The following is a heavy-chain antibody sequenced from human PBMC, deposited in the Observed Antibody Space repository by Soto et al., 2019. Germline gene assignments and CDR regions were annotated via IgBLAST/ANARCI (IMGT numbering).Heavy chain of an antibody. V-gene: IGHV1-3*01. CDR3: ARVLTPNWFDP. CDR2: YNGGTGHT. CDR1: GYAFTNST. J-gene: IGHJ5*02. Sequence: QVQLVQSGAEVKKPGASVKLSCKTSGYAFTNSTIHWVRQAPGQSLEWMGWYNGGTGHTRYSQKFQARVTITKDSSAGSAYMELSSLRSEDTAVYYCARVLTPNWFDPWGQGTLVTVSS. D-gene: IGHD2-15*01.